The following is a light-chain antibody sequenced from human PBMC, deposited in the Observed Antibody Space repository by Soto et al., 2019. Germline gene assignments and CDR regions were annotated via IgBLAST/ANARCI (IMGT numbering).Light chain of an antibody. J-gene: IGKJ5*01. V-gene: IGKV1-5*01. CDR2: DAS. Sequence: DIQMTQSPSTLSASVGDRVTISCRASQSISSWLAWYQQKPGKAPSPLIYDASSLESGVPSRFSGSGSGTEFTLTFSSLQPDDFATYYCQQSNSYLITFGQGTRLEIK. CDR1: QSISSW. CDR3: QQSNSYLIT.